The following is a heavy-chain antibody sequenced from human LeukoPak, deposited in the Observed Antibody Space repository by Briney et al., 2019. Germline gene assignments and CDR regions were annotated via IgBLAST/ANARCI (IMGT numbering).Heavy chain of an antibody. CDR3: ASGGANWPGLDY. V-gene: IGHV1-8*01. CDR1: GDTISSYD. Sequence: VATGKVSGKASGDTISSYDINLVRQATGQALEWMGWMNPNSGNTGYAQKFQGRVTITRNTSISKAYMELRSLRSEDTAVYDCASGGANWPGLDYWGQGTLVTVSS. J-gene: IGHJ4*02. CDR2: MNPNSGNT. D-gene: IGHD1-26*01.